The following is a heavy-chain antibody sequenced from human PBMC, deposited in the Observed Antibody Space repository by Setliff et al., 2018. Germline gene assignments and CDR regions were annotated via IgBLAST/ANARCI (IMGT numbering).Heavy chain of an antibody. J-gene: IGHJ3*02. CDR1: GFNFNDYG. V-gene: IGHV3-33*08. CDR2: IWYDGSKK. CDR3: ARGGPRQGGAFDI. Sequence: GGSLRLSCAGSGFNFNDYGMHWVRQAPGEGLEWVAVIWYDGSKKYYAASVKGRLTISRDNSNNTLYLQMNSLRVEDTAVYYCARGGPRQGGAFDIWGQGTMGTVS.